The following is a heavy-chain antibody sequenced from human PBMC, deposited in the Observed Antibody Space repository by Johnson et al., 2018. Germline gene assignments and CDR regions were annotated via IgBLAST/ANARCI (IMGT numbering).Heavy chain of an antibody. V-gene: IGHV3-49*03. CDR2: IRSKAYGGTT. CDR1: GFTFGDYA. CDR3: TRKASGAVLFDAFDI. D-gene: IGHD7-27*01. J-gene: IGHJ3*02. Sequence: VQLVESGGGLVQPGRSLRLSCTASGFTFGDYAMSWFRQAPGKGLEWVGFIRSKAYGGTTEYAASVKGRFTISRDDSKSIAYLQMNSLKTEDPAVYHCTRKASGAVLFDAFDIWGQGTMVTVSS.